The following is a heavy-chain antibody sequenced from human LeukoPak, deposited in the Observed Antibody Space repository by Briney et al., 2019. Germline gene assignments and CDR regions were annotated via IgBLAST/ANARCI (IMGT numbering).Heavy chain of an antibody. CDR1: GGSIRSSYYY. D-gene: IGHD4-11*01. CDR3: ASRYDYSNCIDY. Sequence: SETLSLTCTVSGGSIRSSYYYWGWIRQPPGKGLEWIGSIYDSGSTYYNPSLKSRVTISVDTSKNQFSLKLNSVTAADTAVYYCASRYDYSNCIDYWGQGTLVTVSS. V-gene: IGHV4-39*01. J-gene: IGHJ4*02. CDR2: IYDSGST.